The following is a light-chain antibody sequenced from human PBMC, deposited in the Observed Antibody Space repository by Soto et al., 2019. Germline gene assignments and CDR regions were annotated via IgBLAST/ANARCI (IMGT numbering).Light chain of an antibody. J-gene: IGKJ1*01. Sequence: EIVMTQSPDTLSVSPGERATLSCRASQSVSSNLAWYQQKPGQAPRLLIYGASTRATGIPARFSGSGSGTEFTLTISSLQSEDFAVYYCQQYNNWPITFGQGTKVDIK. V-gene: IGKV3-15*01. CDR1: QSVSSN. CDR3: QQYNNWPIT. CDR2: GAS.